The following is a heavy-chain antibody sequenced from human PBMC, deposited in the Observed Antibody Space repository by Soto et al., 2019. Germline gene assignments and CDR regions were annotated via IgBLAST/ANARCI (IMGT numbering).Heavy chain of an antibody. CDR2: IYPGESAT. J-gene: IGHJ6*02. CDR3: ARHGFFGVVIRGPDTHYYCYGMDV. CDR1: GDGFTSYW. D-gene: IGHD3-3*01. Sequence: ASPKLSSKGSGDGFTSYWNGWVRPLPGKGLEWMVVIYPGESATRYSPSFQGQVTISADKSISTAYLQWSSLKASDSAMYYCARHGFFGVVIRGPDTHYYCYGMDVWGQGTTVTVAS. V-gene: IGHV5-51*01.